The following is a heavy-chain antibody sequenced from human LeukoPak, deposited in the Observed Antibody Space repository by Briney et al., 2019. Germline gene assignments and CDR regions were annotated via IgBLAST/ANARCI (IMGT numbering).Heavy chain of an antibody. V-gene: IGHV3-21*01. CDR3: ARGRSGWYHNFDY. CDR2: ITSSSSYI. CDR1: GFTLSSYS. J-gene: IGHJ4*02. D-gene: IGHD6-19*01. Sequence: GGSLRLSRAASGFTLSSYSMNWVRQAPGKGLEWVSSITSSSSYIYYADSVKGRFTISRDNAKNSLYLQMNSLRAGDTAIYYCARGRSGWYHNFDYWGQGTLVTVSS.